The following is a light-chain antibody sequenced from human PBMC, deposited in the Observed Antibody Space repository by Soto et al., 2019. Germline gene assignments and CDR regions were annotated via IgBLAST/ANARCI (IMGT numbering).Light chain of an antibody. Sequence: QSALTQPASVSGSPGQSVTISCTGTSSDVGGYNYVSWYQQYPGKAPKLMIYEVSKRPSRVPDRFSGSKSGNTASLTISGVQAEDEADYYCCSYAGSPYVFGTGTKVTVL. V-gene: IGLV2-11*01. J-gene: IGLJ1*01. CDR3: CSYAGSPYV. CDR1: SSDVGGYNY. CDR2: EVS.